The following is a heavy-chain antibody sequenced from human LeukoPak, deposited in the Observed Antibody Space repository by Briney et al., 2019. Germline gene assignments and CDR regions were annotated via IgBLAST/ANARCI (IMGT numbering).Heavy chain of an antibody. CDR2: IKHDGRET. D-gene: IGHD6-6*01. Sequence: GGSLRLPCVASGFTFSDYWMSWVRQAPGKGLEWVANIKHDGRETYYVDSVKGRFTISRDNAKNSLYLQMNSLRADDSAVYYCARASMAPYWGQGTLVTVSS. CDR1: GFTFSDYW. J-gene: IGHJ4*02. V-gene: IGHV3-7*01. CDR3: ARASMAPY.